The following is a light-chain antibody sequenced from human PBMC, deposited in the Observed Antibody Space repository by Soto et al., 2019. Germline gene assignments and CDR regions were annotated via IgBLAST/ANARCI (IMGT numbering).Light chain of an antibody. CDR2: LNSDGSH. J-gene: IGLJ2*01. CDR3: QTYEV. V-gene: IGLV4-69*01. Sequence: QLVLTQSPSASASLGASVKLTCTLSSGHSSYAIAWHQQQPEKGPRYLMKLNSDGSHSKGDGIPDRFSGSSSGAERYLTISSLQSEDEADYYCQTYEVFGGGTKL. CDR1: SGHSSYA.